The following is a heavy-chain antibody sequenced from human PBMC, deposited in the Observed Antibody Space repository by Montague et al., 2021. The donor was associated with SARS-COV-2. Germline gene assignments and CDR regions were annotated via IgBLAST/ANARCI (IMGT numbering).Heavy chain of an antibody. V-gene: IGHV3-48*03. CDR1: GFILSSYE. CDR2: ISSSGGGSTK. J-gene: IGHJ6*02. D-gene: IGHD2-21*01. Sequence: SLRLSCAASGFILSSYELNWVRQAPGKGLEWLSYISSSGGGSTKHYTXXVKGRFTISRDNAKNSLYLQMNRLRVEDTAIYYCARDRDWDDWCGMDVWGQGTTVTVSS. CDR3: ARDRDWDDWCGMDV.